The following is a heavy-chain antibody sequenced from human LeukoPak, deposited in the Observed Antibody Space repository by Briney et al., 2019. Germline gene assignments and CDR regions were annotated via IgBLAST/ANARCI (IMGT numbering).Heavy chain of an antibody. CDR3: ATGGYDILTGYYGDARRGYYFDY. CDR2: FDPEDGET. D-gene: IGHD3-9*01. V-gene: IGHV1-24*01. CDR1: GYTLTELS. J-gene: IGHJ4*02. Sequence: ASVKVSCKVSGYTLTELSMHWVRQAPGKGLGWMGGFDPEDGETIYAQKFQGRVTMTEDTSTDTAYMELSSLRSEDTAVYYCATGGYDILTGYYGDARRGYYFDYWGQGTLVTVSS.